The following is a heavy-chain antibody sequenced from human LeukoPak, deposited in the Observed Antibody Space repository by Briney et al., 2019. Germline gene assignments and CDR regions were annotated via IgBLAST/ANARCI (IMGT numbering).Heavy chain of an antibody. CDR3: AREAQLTGDDY. Sequence: PSETLSLTCTVSGGSISSSSYYWGWIRQPPGKGLEWIGSIYYSGSTYYNPSLKSRVTISVDTSKNQFSLKLSSVTAADTAVYYCAREAQLTGDDYWGQGTLVTVSS. CDR2: IYYSGST. CDR1: GGSISSSSYY. D-gene: IGHD7-27*01. V-gene: IGHV4-39*07. J-gene: IGHJ4*02.